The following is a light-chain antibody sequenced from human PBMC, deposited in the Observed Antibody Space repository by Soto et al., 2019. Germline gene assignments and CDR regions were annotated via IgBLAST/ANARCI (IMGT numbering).Light chain of an antibody. CDR3: LSKKSTLRDV. V-gene: IGLV2-14*01. Sequence: QSVLTLPASVSGSPGQSIAISCTGTTSDVGGYNYVSWYQQHPGKVPKLLIHEVSNRPSGVSNRFSGSKSGNTASLNISGLQAEDEADYYCLSKKSTLRDVFGTGTKVXV. J-gene: IGLJ1*01. CDR2: EVS. CDR1: TSDVGGYNY.